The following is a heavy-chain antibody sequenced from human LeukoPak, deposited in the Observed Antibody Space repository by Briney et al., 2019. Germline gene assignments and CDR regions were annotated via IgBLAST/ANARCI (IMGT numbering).Heavy chain of an antibody. Sequence: SETLSLTCAVSGYSISSGYYWGWIRQPPGKGLEWIGSIYHSGSTNYNPSLKSRVTISVDTSKNQFSLKLSSVTAADTAAYYCARDFPYCSGGSCESYYFDYWGQGTLVTVSS. CDR2: IYHSGST. CDR1: GYSISSGYY. CDR3: ARDFPYCSGGSCESYYFDY. V-gene: IGHV4-38-2*02. J-gene: IGHJ4*02. D-gene: IGHD2-15*01.